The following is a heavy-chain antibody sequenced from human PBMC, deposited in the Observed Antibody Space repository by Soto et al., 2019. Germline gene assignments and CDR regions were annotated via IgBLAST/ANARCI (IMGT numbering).Heavy chain of an antibody. V-gene: IGHV4-61*01. CDR3: AAPGGVEDGDYNSDYYYGMDV. J-gene: IGHJ6*02. Sequence: QVQLQESGPGLVKPSETLSLTCTVSGGSVSSGSYYWSWIRQPPGKGLEWIGYIYYSGSTNYNPSVKIRVTISVDTSKTQFSLKLSSVTAADKAVYYCAAPGGVEDGDYNSDYYYGMDVWGQGTTVTVSS. D-gene: IGHD4-17*01. CDR2: IYYSGST. CDR1: GGSVSSGSYY.